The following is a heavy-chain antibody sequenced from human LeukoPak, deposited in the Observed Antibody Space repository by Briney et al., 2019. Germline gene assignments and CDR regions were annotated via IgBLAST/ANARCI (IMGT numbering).Heavy chain of an antibody. J-gene: IGHJ3*02. Sequence: GGSLRLSCAASGFTFSSYSMSWVRQAPGKGLEWVSAISGSGGSTYYADSVKGRFTISRDNSKNTLYLQMNSLRAEDTAVYYCAKDHGCSGGSCYHHDAFDIWGQGTMVTVSS. V-gene: IGHV3-23*01. CDR1: GFTFSSYS. CDR2: ISGSGGST. CDR3: AKDHGCSGGSCYHHDAFDI. D-gene: IGHD2-15*01.